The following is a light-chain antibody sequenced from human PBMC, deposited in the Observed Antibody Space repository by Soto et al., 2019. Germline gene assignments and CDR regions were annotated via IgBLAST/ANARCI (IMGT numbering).Light chain of an antibody. CDR3: QQYNLYPYT. CDR2: DAS. Sequence: DIQMTQSPSTLSASVGGRVTITCRASQPITAWLACYQQKPGKAPNLLIYDASDLQSGVPSRFSGSGSGTEFTLTITGLQPDDFATYYCQQYNLYPYTFGQGTKLEIK. CDR1: QPITAW. V-gene: IGKV1-5*01. J-gene: IGKJ2*01.